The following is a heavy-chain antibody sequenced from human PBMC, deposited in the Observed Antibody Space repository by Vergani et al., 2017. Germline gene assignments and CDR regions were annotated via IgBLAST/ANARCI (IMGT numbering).Heavy chain of an antibody. CDR2: ISSSSSYT. CDR3: AKEGYCSGGSCYRTLDY. V-gene: IGHV3-11*06. J-gene: IGHJ4*02. CDR1: GFTFSDYY. D-gene: IGHD2-15*01. Sequence: VQLVESGGGLVKPGGSLRLSCAASGFTFSDYYMSWIRQAPGKGLEWVSYISSSSSYTNYADSVKGRFTISRDNAKNSLYLQMNSLRAEDTAVYYCAKEGYCSGGSCYRTLDYWGQGTLVTVSS.